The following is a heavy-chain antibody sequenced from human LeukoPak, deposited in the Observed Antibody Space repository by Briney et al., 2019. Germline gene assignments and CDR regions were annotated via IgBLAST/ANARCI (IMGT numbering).Heavy chain of an antibody. J-gene: IGHJ6*03. D-gene: IGHD1-7*01. CDR1: GGSISSYY. CDR2: IYYSGST. Sequence: SETLSLTCTVSGGSISSYYWSWIRQPPGKGLEWIGYIYYSGSTNYNPSLKSRVTISVDTSKNQFSLKLSSVTAADTAVYYCARTSINRNYYYYYYYYYMDVGGKGTTVTVSS. V-gene: IGHV4-59*01. CDR3: ARTSINRNYYYYYYYYYMDV.